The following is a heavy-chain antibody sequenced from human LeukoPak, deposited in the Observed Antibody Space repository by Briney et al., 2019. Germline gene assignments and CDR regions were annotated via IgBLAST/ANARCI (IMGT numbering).Heavy chain of an antibody. J-gene: IGHJ3*02. V-gene: IGHV3-48*01. CDR3: ARASYHYDSSNSKGAFDI. D-gene: IGHD3-22*01. CDR2: ISGSSGII. CDR1: GFTFNTYT. Sequence: PGGSLRLSCAASGFTFNTYTMNWVRQAPGKGLEWVSYISGSSGIIDYADSVKGRFTISRDNSKNTLYLQMNSLRAEDTAVYYCARASYHYDSSNSKGAFDIWGQGTMVTVSS.